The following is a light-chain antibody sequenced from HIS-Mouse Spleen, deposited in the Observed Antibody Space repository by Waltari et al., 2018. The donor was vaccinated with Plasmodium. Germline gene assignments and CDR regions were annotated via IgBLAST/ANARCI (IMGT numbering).Light chain of an antibody. CDR2: EDS. J-gene: IGLJ3*02. CDR1: ALPTKY. CDR3: YSTDSSGNHRV. V-gene: IGLV3-10*01. Sequence: SYALTQPPSVSVSPGQTARIPCSVAALPTKYTYWYQQKSGQAPVLVIYEDSKRPSGIPERFSGSSSGTMATLTISGAQVEDEADYYCYSTDSSGNHRVFGGGTKLTVL.